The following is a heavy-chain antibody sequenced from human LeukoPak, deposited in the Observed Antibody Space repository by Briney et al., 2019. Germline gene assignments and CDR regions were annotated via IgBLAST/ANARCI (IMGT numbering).Heavy chain of an antibody. CDR2: INNSGST. D-gene: IGHD5-18*01. CDR3: AGVTLGYSCGSAYCYMDV. CDR1: GVTFSGYY. J-gene: IGHJ6*03. Sequence: PAESLTLTCAVSGVTFSGYYWSWVRQPPGKGLEWIAVINNSGSTNYTASFKSRLTISIDKSKNKFYLKMSTVTAADTAVYYCAGVTLGYSCGSAYCYMDVWGKGTTVTVSS. V-gene: IGHV4-34*01.